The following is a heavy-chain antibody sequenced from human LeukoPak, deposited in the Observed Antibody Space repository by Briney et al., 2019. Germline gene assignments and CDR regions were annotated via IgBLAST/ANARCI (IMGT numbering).Heavy chain of an antibody. V-gene: IGHV1-8*01. CDR3: ARVPTYYYGSGSYYFSPPRSYYYYGMDV. D-gene: IGHD3-10*01. Sequence: ASVKVSCKASGYTFTSYDINWVRQATGQGLEWMGWMNPNSGNTGYAQKFQGRVTMTRNTSICTAYMELSSLRSEDTAVYYCARVPTYYYGSGSYYFSPPRSYYYYGMDVWGQGTTVSVSS. CDR1: GYTFTSYD. J-gene: IGHJ6*02. CDR2: MNPNSGNT.